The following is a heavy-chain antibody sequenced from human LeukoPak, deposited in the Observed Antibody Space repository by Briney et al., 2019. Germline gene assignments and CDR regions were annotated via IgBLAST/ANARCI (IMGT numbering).Heavy chain of an antibody. CDR3: ARGIAVAPLY. CDR2: INHSGST. V-gene: IGHV4-34*01. Sequence: NSSETLSLTCAVYGGSFSGYYWSWIRQPPGKGLEWIGEINHSGSTNYNPSLKSRVTISVDTSKNQFSLKLSSVTAADTAVYYCARGIAVAPLYWGQGTLVTVSS. D-gene: IGHD6-19*01. J-gene: IGHJ4*02. CDR1: GGSFSGYY.